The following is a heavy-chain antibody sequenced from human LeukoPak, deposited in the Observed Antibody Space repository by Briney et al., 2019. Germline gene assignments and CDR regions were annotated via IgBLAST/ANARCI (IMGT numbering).Heavy chain of an antibody. CDR2: IYYSGST. CDR3: AQDSTWSSEYFQQ. CDR1: NGSISSGNYQ. J-gene: IGHJ1*01. V-gene: IGHV4-30-4*08. D-gene: IGHD6-13*01. Sequence: SQTLSLTCTVSNGSISSGNYQWSWIRQPPGKGLEWIGYIYYSGSTYYNPSLKSRVTISVDTSKNQFSLKLSSVTVADTAVCFCAQDSTWSSEYFQQWGQGTLVTVSS.